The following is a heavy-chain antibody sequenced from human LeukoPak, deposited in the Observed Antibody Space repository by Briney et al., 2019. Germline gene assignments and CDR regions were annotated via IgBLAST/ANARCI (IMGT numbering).Heavy chain of an antibody. V-gene: IGHV4-38-2*02. CDR2: IYHSGST. CDR1: GYSISSGYY. Sequence: SETPSLTCTVSGYSISSGYYWGWIRQPPGKGLEWIGSIYHSGSTYYNPSLKSRVTISVDTSKNQFSLKLSSVTAADTAVYYCARDLSSSWYNWFDPWGQGTLVTVSS. D-gene: IGHD6-13*01. CDR3: ARDLSSSWYNWFDP. J-gene: IGHJ5*02.